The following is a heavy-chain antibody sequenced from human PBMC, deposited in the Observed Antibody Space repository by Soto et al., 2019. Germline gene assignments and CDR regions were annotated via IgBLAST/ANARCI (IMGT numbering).Heavy chain of an antibody. CDR3: ASRGNGEATSFFDY. Sequence: QLQLQESGPGLVKPSETLSLTCTVSGGSISSSSYYWGWIRQPPGKGLEWIGSIYYSGSTYYNPSLKSGVTISVDTSKNQFSLKLSSVTAADTAVYYCASRGNGEATSFFDYWGQGTLVTVSS. J-gene: IGHJ4*02. V-gene: IGHV4-39*01. D-gene: IGHD1-26*01. CDR2: IYYSGST. CDR1: GGSISSSSYY.